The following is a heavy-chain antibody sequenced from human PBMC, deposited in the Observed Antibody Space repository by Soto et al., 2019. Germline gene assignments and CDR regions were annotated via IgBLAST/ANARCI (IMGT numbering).Heavy chain of an antibody. D-gene: IGHD3-22*01. J-gene: IGHJ4*02. CDR1: GGSFSGYY. CDR2: INHSGST. V-gene: IGHV4-34*01. Sequence: QVQLQQWGAGLLKPSETLSLTCAVYGGSFSGYYWSWIRQPPGKGLEWIGEINHSGSTNYNPSLKSRVTISVDTSKNQFSLKLSSVTAADTAVYYCARGKTTYYYDSSGYYYRYYFDYWGQGTLVTVSS. CDR3: ARGKTTYYYDSSGYYYRYYFDY.